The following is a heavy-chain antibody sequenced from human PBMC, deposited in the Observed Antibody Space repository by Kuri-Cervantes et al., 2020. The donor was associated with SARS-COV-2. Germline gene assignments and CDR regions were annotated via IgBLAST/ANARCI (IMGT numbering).Heavy chain of an antibody. V-gene: IGHV4-39*01. D-gene: IGHD6-13*01. CDR2: ILYNGNT. J-gene: IGHJ4*02. Sequence: SETLSLTCTVSRGSIDRSPYYWGWIRQPPGKGLEWIGSILYNGNTHYKASLNSRVTITVDTSKNQFSLKLSSVTAADTAVYYCASSGYSSSWYPDYWGQGTLVTVSS. CDR1: RGSIDRSPYY. CDR3: ASSGYSSSWYPDY.